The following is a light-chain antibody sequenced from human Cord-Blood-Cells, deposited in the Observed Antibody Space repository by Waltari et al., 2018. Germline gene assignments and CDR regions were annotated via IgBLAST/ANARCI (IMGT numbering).Light chain of an antibody. CDR1: NIGSKS. CDR3: QVWDSSSDHRV. CDR2: DDS. V-gene: IGLV3-21*03. Sequence: SYVLTQPPAVSVAPGKTARITCGGNNIGSKSVHWYQQKPGQAPVLVVYDDSDRPSGIPERFSGYNSGNTATLTISRVEAGDEDDYYCQVWDSSSDHRVFGGGTKLTVL. J-gene: IGLJ3*02.